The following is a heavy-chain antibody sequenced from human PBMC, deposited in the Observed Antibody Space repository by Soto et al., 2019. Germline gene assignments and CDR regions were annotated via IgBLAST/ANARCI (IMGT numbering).Heavy chain of an antibody. CDR1: GGSVSSGSYY. CDR2: IYYSGST. CDR3: ARGGATTDY. Sequence: SETLSLTCTVSGGSVSSGSYYWSWIRQPPGKGLEWIGYIYYSGSTNYNPSLKSRVTISVDTSKNQFSLKLSSVTAADTAVYYCARGGATTDYWGQGTLVTVS. D-gene: IGHD1-26*01. J-gene: IGHJ4*02. V-gene: IGHV4-61*01.